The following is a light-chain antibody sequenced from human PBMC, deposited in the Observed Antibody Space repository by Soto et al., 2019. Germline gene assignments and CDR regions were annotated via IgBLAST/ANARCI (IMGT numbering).Light chain of an antibody. V-gene: IGKV1-39*01. Sequence: ILLTQSPASLSVSVVDRVTVTCRTSQSIASYLNWYQQKPGKTPNLLMFAASSLQSGVPSRFSGSGSGTDFTLTISSLQPGDFATYYCQQLHDYPITFGQGTRLEIK. CDR3: QQLHDYPIT. CDR1: QSIASY. CDR2: AAS. J-gene: IGKJ5*01.